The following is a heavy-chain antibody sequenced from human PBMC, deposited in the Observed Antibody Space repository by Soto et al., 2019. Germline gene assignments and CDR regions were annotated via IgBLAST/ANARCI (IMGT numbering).Heavy chain of an antibody. V-gene: IGHV3-66*01. J-gene: IGHJ6*04. D-gene: IGHD2-15*01. CDR3: ARDDVPCSGGSCYGVPMDG. Sequence: EVQLVESGGGLVQPGGSLRLSCAASGFTVSSKYMSWVRQAPGKGLEWVSLIQSGGSTYYAGSVKGRFTISRDNSENTLFIQKTSLRVEETAVYYCARDDVPCSGGSCYGVPMDGWGKGTTVTVSA. CDR2: IQSGGST. CDR1: GFTVSSKY.